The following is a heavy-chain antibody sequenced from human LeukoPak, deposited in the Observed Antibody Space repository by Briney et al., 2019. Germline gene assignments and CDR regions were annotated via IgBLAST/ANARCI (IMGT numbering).Heavy chain of an antibody. Sequence: PGGSLRLSCAASGFPFSNFALHWVRQAPGKGLVWVSRINSDGSSTSYADSVKGRFTISRDNAKNTLYLQMNSLRAEDTAVYYCARGSAVTGFDYWGQGTLVTVSS. V-gene: IGHV3-74*01. CDR2: INSDGSST. J-gene: IGHJ4*02. CDR1: GFPFSNFA. D-gene: IGHD2-21*02. CDR3: ARGSAVTGFDY.